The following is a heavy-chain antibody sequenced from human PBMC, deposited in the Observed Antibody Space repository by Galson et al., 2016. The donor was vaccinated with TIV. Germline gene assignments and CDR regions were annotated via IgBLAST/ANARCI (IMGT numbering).Heavy chain of an antibody. CDR1: GDSVSSNSAA. V-gene: IGHV6-1*01. J-gene: IGHJ4*02. Sequence: CAISGDSVSSNSAAWNWIRPSPSRGLEWLGRTYYRSKWYNDYALSVKSRITINPDTSKNQVSLQLQSVTPEDTDVYYCARATPSVFGVVMTLDYWGQGTLVTVSS. CDR2: TYYRSKWYN. D-gene: IGHD3-3*01. CDR3: ARATPSVFGVVMTLDY.